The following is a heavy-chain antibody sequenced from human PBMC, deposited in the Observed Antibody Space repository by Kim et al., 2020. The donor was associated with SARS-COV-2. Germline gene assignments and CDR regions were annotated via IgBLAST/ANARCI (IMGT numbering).Heavy chain of an antibody. CDR2: INWDGYNT. D-gene: IGHD3-10*01. V-gene: IGHV3-20*01. CDR3: AKANGYYGGEDAFDM. J-gene: IGHJ3*02. Sequence: GGSLRLSCAASGFTFSDYAMTWVRQAPGKGLEWVSTINWDGYNTHYAASVKGRFTVSRDNPKNSLYLQMDSLRAEDTALYHCAKANGYYGGEDAFDMWGQGTMVTVSS. CDR1: GFTFSDYA.